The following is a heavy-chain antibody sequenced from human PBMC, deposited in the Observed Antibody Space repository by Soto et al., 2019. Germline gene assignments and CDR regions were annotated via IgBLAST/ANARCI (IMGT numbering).Heavy chain of an antibody. CDR3: ARVFDSSGWSDY. CDR2: IWYDGSNK. V-gene: IGHV3-33*01. Sequence: GGSLRLSCAASGFTFSSYGMHFVRQAPGEGLEWVAVIWYDGSNKYYADSVKGRFTISRYNSKKTLCLQMNSVRAEDKAVYYCARVFDSSGWSDYWGQGTMVTVSS. CDR1: GFTFSSYG. D-gene: IGHD6-19*01. J-gene: IGHJ4*02.